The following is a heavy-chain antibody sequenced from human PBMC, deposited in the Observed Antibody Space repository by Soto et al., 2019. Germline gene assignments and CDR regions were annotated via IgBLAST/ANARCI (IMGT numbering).Heavy chain of an antibody. Sequence: TSETLSLTCTVSGGSISRYYWNWIRQPPGKGLEWIGYIYYSGSTNYNPSLKSRVTISVDTSKNQFSLKLSSVTAADTAVYYCARYCGGDCYTYYYYGLDVWGQGTTVTVSS. CDR1: GGSISRYY. CDR3: ARYCGGDCYTYYYYGLDV. D-gene: IGHD2-21*02. J-gene: IGHJ6*02. V-gene: IGHV4-59*01. CDR2: IYYSGST.